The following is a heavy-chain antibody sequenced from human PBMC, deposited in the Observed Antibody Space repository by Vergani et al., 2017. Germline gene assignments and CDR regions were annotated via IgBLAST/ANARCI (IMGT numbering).Heavy chain of an antibody. D-gene: IGHD6-19*01. V-gene: IGHV4-30-2*03. CDR2: IYYTGTT. CDR1: GFTFDDYA. CDR3: ARHHQLIAVAVYDAFDI. Sequence: QLVESGGGLVQPGRSLRLSCAASGFTFDDYAMHWVRQAPGKGLEWIGTIYYTGTTYYNEAHKSRLTISVDTSKNQFSLKLSSVTAADTAVYYCARHHQLIAVAVYDAFDIWGQGTMVTVSS. J-gene: IGHJ3*02.